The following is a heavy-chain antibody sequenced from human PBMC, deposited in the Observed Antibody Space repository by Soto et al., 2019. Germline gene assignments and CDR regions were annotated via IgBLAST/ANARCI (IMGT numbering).Heavy chain of an antibody. Sequence: QVQLQESGPGLVKPSQTLSLTCTVSGGSLSSGDYYWSWIRQPPGKGLEWIGYIYYSGSTYYNPSLKSLVTISVDTSKNHFYLKLSSLTSADTAVYYCARASPVVTDVWGQGTTVTVSS. CDR1: GGSLSSGDYY. D-gene: IGHD5-18*01. CDR3: ARASPVVTDV. CDR2: IYYSGST. V-gene: IGHV4-30-4*01. J-gene: IGHJ6*02.